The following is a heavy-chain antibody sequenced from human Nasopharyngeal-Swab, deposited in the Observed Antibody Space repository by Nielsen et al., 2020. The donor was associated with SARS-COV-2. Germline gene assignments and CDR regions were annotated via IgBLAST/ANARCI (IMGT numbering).Heavy chain of an antibody. V-gene: IGHV1-69*06. Sequence: SVKVSCQASGCTFSSYAISWVRQAPGQGLEWMGGIIPIFGTANYAQKFQGRVTITADKSTSTAYMELSSLRSEDTAVDCCARDSSDSYYGMDVWGQGTTVTVSS. CDR1: GCTFSSYA. J-gene: IGHJ6*02. CDR2: IIPIFGTA. CDR3: ARDSSDSYYGMDV.